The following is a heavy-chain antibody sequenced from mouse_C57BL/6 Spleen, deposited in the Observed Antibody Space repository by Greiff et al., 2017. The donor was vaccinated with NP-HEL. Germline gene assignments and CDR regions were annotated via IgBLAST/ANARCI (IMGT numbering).Heavy chain of an antibody. D-gene: IGHD3-3*01. V-gene: IGHV1-52*01. CDR1: GYTFTSYW. CDR2: IDPSDSET. J-gene: IGHJ3*01. Sequence: QVQLQQPGAELVRPGSSVKLSCKASGYTFTSYWMHWVKQRPIQGLEWIGNIDPSDSETHYNQKFKDKATLTVDKSSSTAYMQLSSLTSEDSAVYYCARPRDGKTWFAYWGQVTLVTVSA. CDR3: ARPRDGKTWFAY.